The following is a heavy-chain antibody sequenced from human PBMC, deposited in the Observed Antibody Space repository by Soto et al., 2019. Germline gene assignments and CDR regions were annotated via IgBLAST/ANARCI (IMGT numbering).Heavy chain of an antibody. CDR1: GGTFSSYT. CDR3: ASSDIVVVVAATGDAFDI. Sequence: SVKVSCKASGGTFSSYTISWVRQAPGQGLEWMGRIIPILGIANYAQKFQGRVTITADKSTSTAYMELSSLRSEDTAVYYCASSDIVVVVAATGDAFDIWGQGTMVTVSS. D-gene: IGHD2-15*01. J-gene: IGHJ3*02. CDR2: IIPILGIA. V-gene: IGHV1-69*02.